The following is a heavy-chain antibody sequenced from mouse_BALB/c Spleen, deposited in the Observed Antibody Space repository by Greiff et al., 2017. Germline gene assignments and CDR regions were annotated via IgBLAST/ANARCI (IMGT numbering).Heavy chain of an antibody. Sequence: LPQPGSELVRPGASVKLSCKASGYTFTSYWMHWVKQRHGQGLEWIGNIYPGSGSTNYDEKFKSKGTLTVDTSSSTAYMHLSSLTSEDSAVYDCTRGDYGSSFDYGGQGTTLTVAS. CDR1: GYTFTSYW. CDR3: TRGDYGSSFDY. D-gene: IGHD1-1*01. CDR2: IYPGSGST. J-gene: IGHJ2*01. V-gene: IGHV1S22*01.